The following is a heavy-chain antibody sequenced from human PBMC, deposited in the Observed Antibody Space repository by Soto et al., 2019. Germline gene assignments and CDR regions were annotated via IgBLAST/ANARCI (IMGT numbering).Heavy chain of an antibody. CDR1: GFTFSNAW. CDR2: IKSKTDGGTT. D-gene: IGHD3-10*01. Sequence: PGGSLRLSCAASGFTFSNAWMNWVRQAPGKGLEWVGRIKSKTDGGTTDYAAPVKGRFTISRDDSKNTLYLQMNSLKTEDTAVYYCTTLSLWFGEFINGMDVWGQGTTVTVSS. J-gene: IGHJ6*02. V-gene: IGHV3-15*07. CDR3: TTLSLWFGEFINGMDV.